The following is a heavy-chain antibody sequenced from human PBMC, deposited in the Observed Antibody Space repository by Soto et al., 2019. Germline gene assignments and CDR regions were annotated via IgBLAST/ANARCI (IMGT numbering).Heavy chain of an antibody. CDR2: IIPISGTT. CDR3: AREGVRNCTNGVCPHYYYMDV. Sequence: GASVKVSCKASGGTFGSYARSWVRQAPGQGLEWMGWIIPISGTTNYAQKLQGRVTMTANKSTSTAYMELSSLRSEDTAVYYCAREGVRNCTNGVCPHYYYMDVWGKGTTVTVSS. CDR1: GGTFGSYA. V-gene: IGHV1-69*06. J-gene: IGHJ6*03. D-gene: IGHD2-8*01.